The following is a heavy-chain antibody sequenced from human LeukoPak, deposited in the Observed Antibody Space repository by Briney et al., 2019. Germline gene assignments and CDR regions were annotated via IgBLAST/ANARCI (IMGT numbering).Heavy chain of an antibody. Sequence: SVKVSCXASGGTFSSYAISWVRQAHGQGLEWMGRIIPIFGTANYAQKFQGRVTITTDESTSTAYMELSSLRSEDTAVYYCAREDGYNARWYFDYWGQGTLVTVSS. J-gene: IGHJ4*02. CDR3: AREDGYNARWYFDY. D-gene: IGHD5-24*01. CDR1: GGTFSSYA. CDR2: IIPIFGTA. V-gene: IGHV1-69*05.